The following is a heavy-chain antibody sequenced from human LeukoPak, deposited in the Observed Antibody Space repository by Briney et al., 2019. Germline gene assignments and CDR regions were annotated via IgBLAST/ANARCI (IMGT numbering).Heavy chain of an antibody. V-gene: IGHV4-59*08. CDR2: ISDIGSI. Sequence: AETLSLTCTVSGGSISSYYWSWIRQPPGKGLEWIAYISDIGSINYNPSLKSRVTISLDTSKNQFSLKLSSVTAADTAVYYCAGHHPRNTVDFWGQGTLVTVSS. CDR1: GGSISSYY. J-gene: IGHJ4*02. D-gene: IGHD2-8*02. CDR3: AGHHPRNTVDF.